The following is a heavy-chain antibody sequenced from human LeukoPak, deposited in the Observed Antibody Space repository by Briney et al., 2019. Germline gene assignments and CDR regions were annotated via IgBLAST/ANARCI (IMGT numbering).Heavy chain of an antibody. D-gene: IGHD3-22*01. Sequence: GASVKVSCKASGFTFSSYAIRWVRQAPGTGLEWVSSIPGSGGATYYADSVRGRFSISRDSSKNTVYLQKNSLRDEDTAVYYCARARPWDSSRSYYFGMDVWGHGTTVTVSS. CDR2: IPGSGGAT. CDR3: ARARPWDSSRSYYFGMDV. J-gene: IGHJ6*02. CDR1: GFTFSSYA. V-gene: IGHV3-23*01.